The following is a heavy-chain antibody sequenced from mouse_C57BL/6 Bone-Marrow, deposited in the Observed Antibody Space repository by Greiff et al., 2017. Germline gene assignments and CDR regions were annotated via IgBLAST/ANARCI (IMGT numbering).Heavy chain of an antibody. CDR2: IRNKANNHAT. Sequence: DVKLVESGGGLVQPGGSMKLSCAASGFTFSDAWMDWVRQSPEKGLEWVAEIRNKANNHATYYAESVKGRFTISRDDSKSSVYLQMNSLRAEDTGIYYCTRDHYYGSSRPRYFDVWGTGTTVTVSS. CDR3: TRDHYYGSSRPRYFDV. CDR1: GFTFSDAW. J-gene: IGHJ1*03. V-gene: IGHV6-6*01. D-gene: IGHD1-1*01.